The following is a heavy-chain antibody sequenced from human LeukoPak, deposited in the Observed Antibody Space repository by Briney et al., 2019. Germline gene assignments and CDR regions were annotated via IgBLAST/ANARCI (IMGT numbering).Heavy chain of an antibody. CDR3: AKDPGSYYGEYFQH. V-gene: IGHV3-23*01. CDR2: ISGSGGST. CDR1: GFTFSSYA. Sequence: PGVSLRLSCAASGFTFSSYAMSWVRQAPGKGLEWVSAISGSGGSTYYADSVKGRFTISRDNSKNTLYLQMNSLRAEDTAVYYCAKDPGSYYGEYFQHWGQGTLVTVSS. D-gene: IGHD1-26*01. J-gene: IGHJ1*01.